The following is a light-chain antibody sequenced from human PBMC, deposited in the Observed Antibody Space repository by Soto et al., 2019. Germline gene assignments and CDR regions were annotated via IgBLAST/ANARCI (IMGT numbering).Light chain of an antibody. CDR3: QQRSNG. Sequence: EIVLTQSPDTLSLSPGERATLSCRASQSVGTYLVWYQQKPGQAPRLLIYGASNRATGIPARFSGSGSGTEFTLTISSLDPEDFAFYYCQQRSNGFGQGTKLEIK. V-gene: IGKV3-11*01. CDR1: QSVGTY. CDR2: GAS. J-gene: IGKJ2*01.